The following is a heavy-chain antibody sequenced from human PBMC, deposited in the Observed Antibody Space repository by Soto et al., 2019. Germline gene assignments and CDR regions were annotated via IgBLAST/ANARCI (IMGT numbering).Heavy chain of an antibody. CDR1: GFTLSYYW. Sequence: EVQLMESGGGLVQPGGSLRLSCAASGFTLSYYWMSWVRQAPGKGLEWVANIKEDGSEKYYVDSVKGRFTISRDNAQNSVFLQMNGLRAEDTAFYDCARDCSGGSCQYWGQGTLVTVSS. J-gene: IGHJ4*02. CDR3: ARDCSGGSCQY. D-gene: IGHD2-15*01. CDR2: IKEDGSEK. V-gene: IGHV3-7*01.